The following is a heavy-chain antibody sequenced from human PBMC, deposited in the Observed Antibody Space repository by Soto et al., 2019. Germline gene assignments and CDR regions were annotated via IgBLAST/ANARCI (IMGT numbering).Heavy chain of an antibody. CDR3: AVRRIGSYFDS. CDR1: GFTFSTYA. CDR2: ISGSGDNT. D-gene: IGHD3-10*01. V-gene: IGHV3-23*01. Sequence: LRLSCAASGFTFSTYAMSWVRQGPGKGLEWVSGISGSGDNTYYADSVKGRFTISRDNSKNTLYLQMNSLRAEDTAVYYCAVRRIGSYFDSWGQGTLVTVSS. J-gene: IGHJ4*02.